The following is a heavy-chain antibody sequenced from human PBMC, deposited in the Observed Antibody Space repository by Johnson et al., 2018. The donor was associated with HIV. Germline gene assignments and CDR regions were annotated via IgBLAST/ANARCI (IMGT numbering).Heavy chain of an antibody. CDR1: GFIFSSYA. V-gene: IGHV3-30-3*01. J-gene: IGHJ3*02. Sequence: VQLVESGGGVVQPGRSLRLSCAASGFIFSSYAMHWVRQAPGKGLEWVAVISYDGSNKYYADSVKGRFTISRDNSKNTLYLQMNSLRAEDTAVYYCASLQDIVVVPAAIGAFDIWGQGTMVTVSS. D-gene: IGHD2-2*02. CDR2: ISYDGSNK. CDR3: ASLQDIVVVPAAIGAFDI.